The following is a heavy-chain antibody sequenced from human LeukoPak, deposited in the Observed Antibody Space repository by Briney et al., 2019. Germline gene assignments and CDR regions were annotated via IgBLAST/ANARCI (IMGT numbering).Heavy chain of an antibody. CDR3: ARLPFDTLTGYPSHFDY. D-gene: IGHD3-9*01. J-gene: IGHJ4*02. CDR2: IYYSGST. CDR1: GGSISSYY. V-gene: IGHV4-59*08. Sequence: SETLSLTCTVSGGSISSYYWSWIRQPPGKGLEWIGYIYYSGSTSYNPSLKSRVTISVDTSKNQFSLKLSSVTAADTAVYYCARLPFDTLTGYPSHFDYWGQGILVTVSS.